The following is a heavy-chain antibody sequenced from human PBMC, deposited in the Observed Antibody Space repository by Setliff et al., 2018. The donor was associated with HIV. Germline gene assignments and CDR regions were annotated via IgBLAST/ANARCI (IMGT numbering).Heavy chain of an antibody. CDR2: INPNSSDT. J-gene: IGHJ6*03. CDR1: NYTLINYG. D-gene: IGHD2-15*01. CDR3: ARDHVVCSGGTCRSDDPYYYYYMNV. V-gene: IGHV1-2*02. Sequence: ASVKVSCKASNYTLINYGVSWVRQAPGQGLEWMGWINPNSSDTNYAQKFQGRVTMTRDTSISTAYMDLSRLRSDDTAVYYCARDHVVCSGGTCRSDDPYYYYYMNVWGEGTTVTVSS.